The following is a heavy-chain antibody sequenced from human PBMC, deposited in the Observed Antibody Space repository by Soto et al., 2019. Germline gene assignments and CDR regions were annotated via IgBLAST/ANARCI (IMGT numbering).Heavy chain of an antibody. CDR1: GYTFTGYY. J-gene: IGHJ3*02. V-gene: IGHV1-2*04. CDR3: ARGGGTMILDAFDI. CDR2: INPNSGGT. D-gene: IGHD3-22*01. Sequence: QVQLVQSGAEVKKPGASVKVSCKASGYTFTGYYMHWVRQAPGQGLEWMGWINPNSGGTNYAQKLQGWVTMTGDTSISTAYMELSRLRSDDTAVYYCARGGGTMILDAFDIWGQGTMVTVSS.